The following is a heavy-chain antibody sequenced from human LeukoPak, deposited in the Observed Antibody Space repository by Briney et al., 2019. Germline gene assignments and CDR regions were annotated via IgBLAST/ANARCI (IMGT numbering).Heavy chain of an antibody. CDR1: GGSFSGYY. Sequence: NPSETLSLTCAVYGGSFSGYYWSWIRQPPGKGLEWIGEINHSGSTNYNPSLKSRVTISVDTSKNQFSLKLSSVTAADTAVYYCARERTGYSSSWYPIHYYYMDVWGKGTTVTISS. J-gene: IGHJ6*03. CDR3: ARERTGYSSSWYPIHYYYMDV. D-gene: IGHD6-13*01. CDR2: INHSGST. V-gene: IGHV4-34*01.